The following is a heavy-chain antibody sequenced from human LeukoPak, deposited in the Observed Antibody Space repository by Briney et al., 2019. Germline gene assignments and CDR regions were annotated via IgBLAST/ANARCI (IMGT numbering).Heavy chain of an antibody. CDR1: GFTFSSNG. J-gene: IGHJ6*03. CDR3: ARRSSTSPGQDYYYYMDV. V-gene: IGHV3-33*01. CDR2: IWSDGSIK. D-gene: IGHD2-2*01. Sequence: GGSLRLSCAASGFTFSSNGMHWVRQAPGKGLEWVTVIWSDGSIKYYADSVKGRFTISRDNSKNTLYLQMNSLRAEDTAVYYCARRSSTSPGQDYYYYMDVWGKGTTDTVSS.